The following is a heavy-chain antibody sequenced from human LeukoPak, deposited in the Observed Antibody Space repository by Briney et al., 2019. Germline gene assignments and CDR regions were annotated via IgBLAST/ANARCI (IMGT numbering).Heavy chain of an antibody. J-gene: IGHJ5*02. Sequence: PSETLSLTCTVSGGTITGYYWSWIRQPPGKGLEGMGCIYDSGGTNYNASLKSGLTILVDTSKKQISFKLSAVLAPDTAVYYYGRLSKFLTGYYPSPWGQGTLLTVSS. CDR2: IYDSGGT. CDR3: GRLSKFLTGYYPSP. D-gene: IGHD3-9*01. CDR1: GGTITGYY. V-gene: IGHV4-59*01.